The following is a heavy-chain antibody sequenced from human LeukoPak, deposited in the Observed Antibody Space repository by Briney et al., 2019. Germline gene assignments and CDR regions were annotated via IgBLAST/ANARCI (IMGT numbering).Heavy chain of an antibody. D-gene: IGHD5-12*01. Sequence: SETLSLTCTVSGRSISSGSYYWSWIRQPAGKGLEWIGRIYTSGSTNYNPSLKSRVTISVDTSKNQFSLKLSSVTAADTAVYYCARAVSGYHRPAFDIWGQGTMVTVSS. V-gene: IGHV4-61*02. CDR3: ARAVSGYHRPAFDI. J-gene: IGHJ3*02. CDR1: GRSISSGSYY. CDR2: IYTSGST.